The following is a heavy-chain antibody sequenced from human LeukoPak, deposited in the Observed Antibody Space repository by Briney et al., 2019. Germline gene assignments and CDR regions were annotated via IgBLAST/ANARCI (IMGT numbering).Heavy chain of an antibody. CDR2: IYHSGST. D-gene: IGHD1-26*01. CDR3: ARDQWELLNNFDY. V-gene: IGHV4-38-2*02. CDR1: GYSISSGYY. Sequence: PSETLSLTCTVSGYSISSGYYWGWIRQPPGKGLEWIGSIYHSGSTYYNPSLKSRVTISVDTSKNQFSLKLSSVTAADTAVYYCARDQWELLNNFDYWGQGTLVTVSS. J-gene: IGHJ4*02.